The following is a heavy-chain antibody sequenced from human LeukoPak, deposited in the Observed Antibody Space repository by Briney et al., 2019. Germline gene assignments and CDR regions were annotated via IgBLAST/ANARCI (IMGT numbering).Heavy chain of an antibody. CDR1: GFTFSDYS. V-gene: IGHV3-48*04. CDR2: ITSSSGII. CDR3: STLGASSN. J-gene: IGHJ4*02. D-gene: IGHD2-2*01. Sequence: GGSLRLSCAASGFTFSDYSMNWVRQGPGKGLEWVSFITSSSGIIYYADSVKGRFTISRDNAKNSLYLQMNSLRAEDTAVYYCSTLGASSNWGQGTLVTVSS.